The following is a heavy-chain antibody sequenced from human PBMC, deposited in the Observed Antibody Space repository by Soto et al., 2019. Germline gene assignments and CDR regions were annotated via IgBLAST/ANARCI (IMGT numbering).Heavy chain of an antibody. J-gene: IGHJ4*02. Sequence: QITLKESGPTLVKPTQTLTLMCTFSGFSLSTPGVVVGWIRQPPGEALEWLALIYWDDDKHYCPSLKSRLTITKDTSKNQVVLTMTNMDPVDTATYYCAHNFPLYYGSGSYGTWGQGTLVTVSS. CDR1: GFSLSTPGVV. V-gene: IGHV2-5*02. D-gene: IGHD3-10*01. CDR3: AHNFPLYYGSGSYGT. CDR2: IYWDDDK.